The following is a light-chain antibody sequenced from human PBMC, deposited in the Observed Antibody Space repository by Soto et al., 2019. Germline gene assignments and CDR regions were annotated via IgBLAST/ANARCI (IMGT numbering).Light chain of an antibody. V-gene: IGKV3-11*01. J-gene: IGKJ4*02. CDR3: QQRSYWPPS. CDR1: KLISSY. Sequence: EIVLTQSPATLSLSPGERATLSCRASKLISSYLAWYQQKPGQAPRLLIWDASNRATGIPARFSGRGSGTDFTLATTGLEPEDYVVYWCQQRSYWPPSFGGGTEVESK. CDR2: DAS.